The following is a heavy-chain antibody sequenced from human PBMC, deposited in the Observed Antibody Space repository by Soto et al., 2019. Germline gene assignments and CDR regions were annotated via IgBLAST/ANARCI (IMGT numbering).Heavy chain of an antibody. J-gene: IGHJ4*02. D-gene: IGHD3-9*01. V-gene: IGHV4-34*01. CDR1: GGSFSGYY. Sequence: SETLSLTCAVYGGSFSGYYWNWIRQPPGKGLEWIGEINHSASTNYNPSPKSRVTISVDKSKNQFSLKLMSLSAADTAVYYCGRLEGLATISYYFDYWGQGALVTVSS. CDR2: INHSAST. CDR3: GRLEGLATISYYFDY.